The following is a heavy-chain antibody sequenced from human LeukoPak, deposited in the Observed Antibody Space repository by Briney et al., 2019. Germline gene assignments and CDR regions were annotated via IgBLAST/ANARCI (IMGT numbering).Heavy chain of an antibody. Sequence: GESLKISRKGSGYSFTSYWIGWVRQMPGKGVEWMGIIYPGYSDTRYSPSFQGQVTISADKSISTAYLQWSSLKASDTAMYYCARGGIDFWSGYYAREFDYWGQGTLVTVSS. D-gene: IGHD3-3*01. CDR1: GYSFTSYW. CDR3: ARGGIDFWSGYYAREFDY. CDR2: IYPGYSDT. V-gene: IGHV5-51*01. J-gene: IGHJ4*02.